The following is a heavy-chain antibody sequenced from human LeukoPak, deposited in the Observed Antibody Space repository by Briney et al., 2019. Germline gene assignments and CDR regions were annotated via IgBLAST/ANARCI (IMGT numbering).Heavy chain of an antibody. CDR3: ARVGTSGFHAFDI. CDR2: IKQDGSEK. CDR1: GFTFSRYW. J-gene: IGHJ4*02. D-gene: IGHD3-16*01. Sequence: GGSLRLSCAASGFTFSRYWMSWVRQAPGKGLEWVTNIKQDGSEKYYVDSVKGRFTISRDNSKNTLYLQMNSLRAEDTAVYYCARVGTSGFHAFDIWGQGTLVTVSS. V-gene: IGHV3-7*01.